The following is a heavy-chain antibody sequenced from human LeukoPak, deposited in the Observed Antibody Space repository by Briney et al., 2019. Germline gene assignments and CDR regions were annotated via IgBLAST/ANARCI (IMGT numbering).Heavy chain of an antibody. CDR2: IYYSGST. Sequence: PSETLSLTCTVSGGSISSSSYYWGWIRQPPGKGLEWIGSIYYSGSTYYNPSLKSRVTISVDTSKNQFSLKLSSVTAADTAVYYCARPISSSWYGGFDYWGQGTLVTVSS. CDR3: ARPISSSWYGGFDY. J-gene: IGHJ4*02. CDR1: GGSISSSSYY. D-gene: IGHD6-13*01. V-gene: IGHV4-39*01.